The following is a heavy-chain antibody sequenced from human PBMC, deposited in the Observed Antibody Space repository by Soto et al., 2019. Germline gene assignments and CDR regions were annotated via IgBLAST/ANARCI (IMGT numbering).Heavy chain of an antibody. Sequence: EVQLVESGGDLVQPGGSLRLSCTGSGFTVSNYWMNWVRRAPGKGLEWVANIKQDGSAKYYVDSVKGRFTISRDNARNAVDLQLNSLRADDTAVYYCTGGPGWGFDHWGQGTLVTVSS. CDR1: GFTVSNYW. CDR3: TGGPGWGFDH. CDR2: IKQDGSAK. V-gene: IGHV3-7*01. J-gene: IGHJ4*02. D-gene: IGHD3-16*01.